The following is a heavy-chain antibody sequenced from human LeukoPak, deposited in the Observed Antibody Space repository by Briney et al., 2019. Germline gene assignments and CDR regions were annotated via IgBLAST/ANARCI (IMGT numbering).Heavy chain of an antibody. Sequence: PGGPLRLSCAASGFTFSSYWMHWVRQAPGKGLVWVSRINSDGSSTTYADSVKGRFTISRDNAKNTLFLQMNSLRAEDTAVYYCARAGRAFDFWGQGTLVTVSS. CDR2: INSDGSST. D-gene: IGHD3-10*01. CDR3: ARAGRAFDF. CDR1: GFTFSSYW. J-gene: IGHJ4*02. V-gene: IGHV3-74*03.